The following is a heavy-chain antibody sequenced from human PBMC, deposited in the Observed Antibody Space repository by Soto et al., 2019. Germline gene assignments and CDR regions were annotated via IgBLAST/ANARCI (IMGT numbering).Heavy chain of an antibody. CDR2: INHSGST. CDR3: ARAQTVTTQREEDYYYYYMDV. CDR1: GGSFSGYY. Sequence: SETLSLTCAVYGGSFSGYYWSWIRQPPGKGLEWIGEINHSGSTNYNPSLKSRVTISVDTSKNQFSLKLSSVTAADTAVYYCARAQTVTTQREEDYYYYYMDVWGKGTTVTSP. J-gene: IGHJ6*03. D-gene: IGHD3-22*01. V-gene: IGHV4-34*01.